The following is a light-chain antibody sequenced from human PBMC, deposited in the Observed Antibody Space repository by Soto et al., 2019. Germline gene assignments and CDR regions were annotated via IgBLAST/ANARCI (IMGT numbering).Light chain of an antibody. Sequence: EIVMTQSPATLSVSQGERATLSCRASQSVSSNLAWYQQKPGQAPRLLIYGASTRATGVPARFSGSGSGTEFTLTISSLQSEDFAVYYCQQYNNWPPVWTFGQGTKVDIK. CDR1: QSVSSN. J-gene: IGKJ1*01. V-gene: IGKV3-15*01. CDR3: QQYNNWPPVWT. CDR2: GAS.